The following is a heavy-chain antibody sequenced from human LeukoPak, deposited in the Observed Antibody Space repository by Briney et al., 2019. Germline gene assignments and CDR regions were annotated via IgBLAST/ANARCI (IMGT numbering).Heavy chain of an antibody. J-gene: IGHJ3*02. CDR2: IYYSGST. V-gene: IGHV4-31*03. CDR1: GGSISSGGYY. D-gene: IGHD3-22*01. Sequence: TSETPSLTCTVSGGSISSGGYYWSWIRQHPGKGLEWIGYIYYSGSTYYNPSLKSRVTISVDTSKNQFSLKLSSVTAADTAVYYCARDDYDSSAIHAFDIWGQGTMVTVSS. CDR3: ARDDYDSSAIHAFDI.